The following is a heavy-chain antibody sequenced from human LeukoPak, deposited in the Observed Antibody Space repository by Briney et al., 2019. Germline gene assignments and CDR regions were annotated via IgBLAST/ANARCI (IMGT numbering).Heavy chain of an antibody. V-gene: IGHV1-69*02. CDR2: IIPILGIA. Sequence: SVKVCCKASGYTFTGYYMHWVRQAPGQGLEWMGRIIPILGIANYAQKFQGRVTITADKSTSTAYMELSSLRSEDTAVYYCARPLNYYDSSGYYSDWGQGTLVTVSS. J-gene: IGHJ4*02. CDR1: GYTFTGYY. CDR3: ARPLNYYDSSGYYSD. D-gene: IGHD3-22*01.